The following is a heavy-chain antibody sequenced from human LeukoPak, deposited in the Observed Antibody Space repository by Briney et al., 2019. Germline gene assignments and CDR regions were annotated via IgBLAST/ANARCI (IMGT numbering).Heavy chain of an antibody. D-gene: IGHD4-11*01. CDR3: ARLRRVYSNLLLVVLGMVDV. CDR2: IYYSGST. J-gene: IGHJ6*04. CDR1: GGSISSSSYY. V-gene: IGHV4-39*01. Sequence: SETLSLTCTVSGGSISSSSYYWGGIRQPPGKGLEWMGSIYYSGSTYYNPSLKSRVTISVDTSKNQFSLKLSSVTAADTAVYYCARLRRVYSNLLLVVLGMVDVWGKGTTVTVSS.